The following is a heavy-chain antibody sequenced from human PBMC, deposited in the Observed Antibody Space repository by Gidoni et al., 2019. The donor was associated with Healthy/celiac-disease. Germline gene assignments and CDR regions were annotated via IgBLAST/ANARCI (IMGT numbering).Heavy chain of an antibody. CDR2: SSGSGGST. D-gene: IGHD3-10*01. CDR3: AKGRRDFGELLKNDAFDI. CDR1: GFPFSSYA. J-gene: IGHJ3*02. Sequence: EVQLVESGGGLVQPGGSLRLSCAASGFPFSSYAMSWVRQAPGKGLEWVSASSGSGGSTYYADSVKGRFTISRDNSKNTLYLQMNSLRAEDTAVYYCAKGRRDFGELLKNDAFDIWGQGTMVTVSS. V-gene: IGHV3-23*04.